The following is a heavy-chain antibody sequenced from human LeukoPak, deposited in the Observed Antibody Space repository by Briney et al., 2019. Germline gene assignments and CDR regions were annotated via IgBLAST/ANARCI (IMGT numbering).Heavy chain of an antibody. CDR2: IWYDGSNK. Sequence: GGPLRLSCAASGFNFYTHGMHWVRHAPGKGLEGVAVIWYDGSNKDYADSVKGRFTISRDNSKSTLSLHMNSLRAEDTAVYSCARVTRGFGALDYWGQGTLVTVSS. J-gene: IGHJ4*02. CDR1: GFNFYTHG. CDR3: ARVTRGFGALDY. V-gene: IGHV3-33*01. D-gene: IGHD3-10*01.